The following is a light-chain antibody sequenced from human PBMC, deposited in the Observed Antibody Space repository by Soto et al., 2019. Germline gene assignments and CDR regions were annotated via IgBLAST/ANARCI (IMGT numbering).Light chain of an antibody. V-gene: IGLV3-1*01. Sequence: SYELTQPPSVSVSPGQTASITCSGYNLGDKYVFWYQLKPGQSPVEVIYEDSERPSNIPERFSGSTSGNTATLTIRGTQHMDEADYYCQAWETNHLVFGTGTKVTVL. CDR1: NLGDKY. J-gene: IGLJ1*01. CDR3: QAWETNHLV. CDR2: EDS.